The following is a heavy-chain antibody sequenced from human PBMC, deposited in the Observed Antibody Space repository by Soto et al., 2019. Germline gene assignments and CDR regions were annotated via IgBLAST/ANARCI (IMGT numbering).Heavy chain of an antibody. CDR1: GGTFSSNP. CDR2: IIPIFATP. V-gene: IGHV1-69*06. J-gene: IGHJ6*02. Sequence: QVQLMQSGAEVRKPGSSVTVSCQASGGTFSSNPISWVRQAPGQGLACLGCIIPIFATPHNARRFLDRVTLTADRSPNTAEMELTGLTSEDTDIYYCARDLSAVKRFESFKYYRMDVWGQGTTVTVS. D-gene: IGHD3-3*01. CDR3: ARDLSAVKRFESFKYYRMDV.